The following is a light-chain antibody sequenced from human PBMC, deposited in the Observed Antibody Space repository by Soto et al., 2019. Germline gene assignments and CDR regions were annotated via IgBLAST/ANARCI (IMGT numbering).Light chain of an antibody. Sequence: DIQMTQSPSSLSASVGHRVTITCRASQSISTYLNWYQQKPGKAPKLLIYAASNLQSGLLSTCSASGSGIEITSTITSVAPDGFATYYCQRCASTRFFGAGTKVDIE. CDR2: AAS. J-gene: IGKJ3*01. V-gene: IGKV1-39*01. CDR1: QSISTY. CDR3: QRCASTRF.